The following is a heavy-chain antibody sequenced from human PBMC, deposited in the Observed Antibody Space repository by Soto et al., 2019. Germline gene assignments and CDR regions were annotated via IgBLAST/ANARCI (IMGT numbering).Heavy chain of an antibody. D-gene: IGHD3-3*01. V-gene: IGHV3-21*01. CDR1: GFTFSSYS. J-gene: IGHJ6*03. CDR2: ISSSSSYI. Sequence: GGSLRLSCAASGFTFSSYSMNWVRQAPGKGLEWVSSISSSSSYIYYADSVKGRFTISRDNAKNSLYLQMNSLRAEDTAVYYCARDQVGYDFWSGYLDGNYYYYYMDVWGKGTTVTVSS. CDR3: ARDQVGYDFWSGYLDGNYYYYYMDV.